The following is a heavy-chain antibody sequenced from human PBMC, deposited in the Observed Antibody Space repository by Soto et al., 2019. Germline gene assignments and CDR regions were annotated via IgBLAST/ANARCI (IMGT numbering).Heavy chain of an antibody. J-gene: IGHJ6*02. CDR1: GGSISSYY. CDR2: IYYSGST. CDR3: ARRGDSGYYPLNYYYGMDV. Sequence: SETLSLTCTVSGGSISSYYWSWIRQPPGKGLEWIGYIYYSGSTNYNPSLKSRVTISVDTSKNQSSLKLSCVTAADTAVYYCARRGDSGYYPLNYYYGMDVWGQGTTVTVSS. V-gene: IGHV4-59*08. D-gene: IGHD3-22*01.